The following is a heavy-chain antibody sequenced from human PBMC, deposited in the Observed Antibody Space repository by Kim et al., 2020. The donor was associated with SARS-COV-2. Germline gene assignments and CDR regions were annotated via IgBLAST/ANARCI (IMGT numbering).Heavy chain of an antibody. Sequence: SETLSLTCTVSGGSISSYYWSWIRQPPGKGLEWIGYIYYSGSTNYNPSLKSRVTISVDTSKNQFSLKLSSVTAADTAVYYCARVGGSDSGDIFDYWGQGTLVTVSS. CDR3: ARVGGSDSGDIFDY. D-gene: IGHD1-26*01. CDR2: IYYSGST. J-gene: IGHJ4*02. V-gene: IGHV4-59*01. CDR1: GGSISSYY.